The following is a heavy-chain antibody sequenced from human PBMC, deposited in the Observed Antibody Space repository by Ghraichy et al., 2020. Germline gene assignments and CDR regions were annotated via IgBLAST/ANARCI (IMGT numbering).Heavy chain of an antibody. V-gene: IGHV4-59*01. CDR2: IYYSGST. CDR3: ARDETNSNYFDY. J-gene: IGHJ4*02. Sequence: SETLSLTCTVSGGSISSCHWCWIRKPPGKGLEWIGYIYYSGSTNYNPSLKSRVTISVDTSKNQFSLKLSSVTAADTAVYYCARDETNSNYFDYWGQGTLVSLAS. D-gene: IGHD2-8*01. CDR1: GGSISSCH.